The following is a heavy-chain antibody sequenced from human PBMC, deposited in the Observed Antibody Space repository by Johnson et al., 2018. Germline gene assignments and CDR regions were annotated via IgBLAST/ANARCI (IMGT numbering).Heavy chain of an antibody. Sequence: VQLLESGGGLVKPGGSLRLSCAASGFTFSKAWMNWVRQAPGKGLEWVGRIKSKTDGGTTDYAAPVKGRCTTSREDSKNKLYLQMNSLKTEDTAVYYCAKDAGYYGSGRAGYFQHWGQGTLVTVSS. J-gene: IGHJ1*01. CDR3: AKDAGYYGSGRAGYFQH. D-gene: IGHD3-10*01. CDR2: IKSKTDGGTT. V-gene: IGHV3-15*07. CDR1: GFTFSKAW.